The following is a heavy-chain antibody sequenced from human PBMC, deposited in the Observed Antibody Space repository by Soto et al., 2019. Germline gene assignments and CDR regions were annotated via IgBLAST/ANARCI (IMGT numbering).Heavy chain of an antibody. CDR1: GYTFSSYG. CDR3: ASAKGDGSGSYYGY. Sequence: QVQLVQSGAEVKKPGASVKVSCKASGYTFSSYGISWVRQAPGQGLEWMGWISAYNGNTNYAQKLQGRVTMTTDTSTSTADMDLRSLRSDDTAIYYWASAKGDGSGSYYGYWGQGTLVTVSS. V-gene: IGHV1-18*01. CDR2: ISAYNGNT. J-gene: IGHJ4*02. D-gene: IGHD3-10*01.